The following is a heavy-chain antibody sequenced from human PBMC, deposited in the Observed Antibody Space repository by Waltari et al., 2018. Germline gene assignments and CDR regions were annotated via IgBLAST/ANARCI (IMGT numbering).Heavy chain of an antibody. CDR3: TTNSWYGGDY. J-gene: IGHJ4*02. V-gene: IGHV3-15*02. CDR2: MKTTSDGGKT. D-gene: IGHD3-16*01. CDR1: GFSFTNAW. Sequence: EVQLVESGGALVKPGESLRLSCAASGFSFTNAWMSWVRQAPGQGLEWVGRMKTTSDGGKTDYAAPGKGRFTISRDDSRNTLYLQMNNLATEDTAMYYCTTNSWYGGDYWGQGTLVTVSS.